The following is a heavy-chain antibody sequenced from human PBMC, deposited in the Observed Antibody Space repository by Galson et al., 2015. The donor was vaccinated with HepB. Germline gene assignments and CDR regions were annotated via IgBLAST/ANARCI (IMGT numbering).Heavy chain of an antibody. D-gene: IGHD2-15*01. J-gene: IGHJ4*02. CDR2: INPNSGGT. CDR1: GYTFTGYY. Sequence: SVKVSCKASGYTFTGYYMHWVRQAPGQGLEWMGRINPNSGGTNYAQKFQGRVTMTRDTSISTAYMELSRLRSDDTAVYYCARLGYCSGGSCPDFGDGWGQGTLVTVSS. V-gene: IGHV1-2*06. CDR3: ARLGYCSGGSCPDFGDG.